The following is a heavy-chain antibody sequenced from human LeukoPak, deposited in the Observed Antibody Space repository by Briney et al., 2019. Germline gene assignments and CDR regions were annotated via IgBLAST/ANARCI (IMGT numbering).Heavy chain of an antibody. CDR3: AREAPATEGFDY. CDR1: GGSISSSSYY. Sequence: SETLSLTCTVSGGSISSSSYYWGWIRQPPGKGLEWIGSIYYSGSTYYNPSLKSRVTISVDTSKNQFSLKLSSVTAADTAVYYCAREAPATEGFDYWGQGTLVTVSS. CDR2: IYYSGST. V-gene: IGHV4-39*07. J-gene: IGHJ4*02.